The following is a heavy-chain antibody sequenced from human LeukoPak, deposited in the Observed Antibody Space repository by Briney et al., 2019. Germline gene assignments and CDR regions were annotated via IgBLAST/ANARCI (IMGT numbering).Heavy chain of an antibody. CDR2: IYYSGST. J-gene: IGHJ5*02. V-gene: IGHV4-38-2*02. Sequence: SETLSLTCTVSGYSIRSGHYWGWIRQPPGKGLEWIGSIYYSGSTYYNPSLKSRVTISVDTSKNQFSLKLSSVTAADTAVYYCAGERITMVRGVTVTNWFDPWGQGTLVTVSS. CDR1: GYSIRSGHY. D-gene: IGHD3-10*01. CDR3: AGERITMVRGVTVTNWFDP.